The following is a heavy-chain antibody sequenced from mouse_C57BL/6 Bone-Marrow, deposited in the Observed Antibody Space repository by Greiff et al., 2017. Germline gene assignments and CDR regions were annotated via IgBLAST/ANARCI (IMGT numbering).Heavy chain of an antibody. CDR3: ARSDYYDYDWFAY. D-gene: IGHD2-4*01. CDR2: IYPRSGNT. Sequence: QVQLQQSGAELARPGASVKLSCKASGYTFTSYGISWVKQRTGQGLEWIGEIYPRSGNTYYNEKFKGKATLTADKSSSTAYLELRSLTSEDSAVYFCARSDYYDYDWFAYWGQGTLVTVSA. J-gene: IGHJ3*01. V-gene: IGHV1-81*01. CDR1: GYTFTSYG.